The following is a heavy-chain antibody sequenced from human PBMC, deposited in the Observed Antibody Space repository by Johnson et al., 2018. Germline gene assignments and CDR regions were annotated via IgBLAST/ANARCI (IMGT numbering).Heavy chain of an antibody. D-gene: IGHD3-16*01. J-gene: IGHJ4*02. CDR1: GFTFDDFA. CDR3: SRSRFRGAPTPWDY. Sequence: VQLVDSGGGFAKPGRSLRLSCATSGFTFDDFAMSWFRQAPGKGLEWVCFIRSKGYGGTPEYAASVKGRFTILRDDSKSIAYLQMNSLKTEDPAVYFCSRSRFRGAPTPWDYWGQGTLVTVSS. V-gene: IGHV3-49*05. CDR2: IRSKGYGGTP.